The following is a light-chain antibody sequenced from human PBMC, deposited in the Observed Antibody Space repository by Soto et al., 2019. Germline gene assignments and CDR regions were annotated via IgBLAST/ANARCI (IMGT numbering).Light chain of an antibody. V-gene: IGKV3-20*01. CDR1: QSVRSSF. CDR2: GAS. CDR3: QQYGSSGT. Sequence: EIVMTQSPATLSVSPGERATLSCRASQSVRSSFLAWYQQKPGQAPRLLIYGASTRATGIPARFSGSGSGTDFTLTISRLEPEDFAVYYCQQYGSSGTFGQGTKVDIK. J-gene: IGKJ1*01.